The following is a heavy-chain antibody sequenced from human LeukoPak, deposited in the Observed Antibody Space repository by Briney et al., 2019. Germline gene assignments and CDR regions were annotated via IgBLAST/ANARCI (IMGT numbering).Heavy chain of an antibody. CDR2: ISYDGSNK. CDR1: GFTFSSYA. CDR3: ARGTGSRLDWFGELSHFDY. J-gene: IGHJ4*02. V-gene: IGHV3-30-3*01. Sequence: PGRSLRLSCAASGFTFSSYAMHWVRQAPGKGLEWVAVISYDGSNKYYADSVKGRFTISRDNSKNTLYLQMNSLRAEDTAVYYCARGTGSRLDWFGELSHFDYWGQGTLVTVSS. D-gene: IGHD3-10*01.